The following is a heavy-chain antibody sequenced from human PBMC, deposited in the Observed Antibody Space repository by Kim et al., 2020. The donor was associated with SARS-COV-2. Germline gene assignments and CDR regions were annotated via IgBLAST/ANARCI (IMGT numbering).Heavy chain of an antibody. CDR2: SD. Sequence: SDYYNPSPKSRVTISVDTSKNQFSLKLSSVAAADTAVYYCARRGIGGVDYWGQGTLVTVSS. D-gene: IGHD3-10*01. V-gene: IGHV4-39*01. CDR3: ARRGIGGVDY. J-gene: IGHJ4*02.